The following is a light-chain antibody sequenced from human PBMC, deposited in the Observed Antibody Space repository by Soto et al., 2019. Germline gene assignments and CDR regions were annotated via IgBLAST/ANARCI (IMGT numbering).Light chain of an antibody. CDR3: AAWDDSLNGFYV. Sequence: QSVLTQPPSASGTPGQRVTISSSGSSSNFGSNTVNWYQQLPGTAPKLLIYSNNQRPSGVPDRFSGSKSGTSASLAISGLQSEDEADYYCAAWDDSLNGFYVFGTGTKVTVL. J-gene: IGLJ1*01. CDR1: SSNFGSNT. CDR2: SNN. V-gene: IGLV1-44*01.